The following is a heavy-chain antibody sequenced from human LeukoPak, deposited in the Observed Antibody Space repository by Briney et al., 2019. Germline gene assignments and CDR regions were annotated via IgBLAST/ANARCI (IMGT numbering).Heavy chain of an antibody. V-gene: IGHV1-8*01. Sequence: GASVKVSCKASGYTFTSYDINWVRQATGQGLEWMGWMNPNRGNTGSAQKFQGRVTMTRNTSISTAYMELSSLRSEDTAVYYCARGRGSWYGPYYEMDVWGQGTTVTVSS. J-gene: IGHJ6*02. CDR1: GYTFTSYD. CDR3: ARGRGSWYGPYYEMDV. D-gene: IGHD6-13*01. CDR2: MNPNRGNT.